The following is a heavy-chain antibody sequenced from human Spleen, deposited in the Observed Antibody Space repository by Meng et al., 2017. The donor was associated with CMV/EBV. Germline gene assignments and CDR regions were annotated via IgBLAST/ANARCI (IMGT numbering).Heavy chain of an antibody. CDR1: GFTFSDYY. D-gene: IGHD6-19*01. V-gene: IGHV3-11*04. CDR2: ISSSGSSI. CDR3: ASNPSSGWDYYYYGMDV. Sequence: GESLKISCAASGFTFSDYYMSWIRQAPGKGLEWVSYISSSGSSIYYADSVKGRFTISRDNAKNSLYLQMSSLRAEDTAVYYCASNPSSGWDYYYYGMDVWGQGTTVTVSS. J-gene: IGHJ6*02.